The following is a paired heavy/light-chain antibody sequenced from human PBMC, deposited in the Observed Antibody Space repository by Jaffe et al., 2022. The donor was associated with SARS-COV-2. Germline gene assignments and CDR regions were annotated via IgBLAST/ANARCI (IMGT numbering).Light chain of an antibody. J-gene: IGLJ2*01. CDR3: QAWDNSVV. CDR2: QDN. CDR1: KLGKKN. V-gene: IGLV3-1*01. Sequence: SYELTQAPSLTVSPGQTVTITCSGDKLGKKNVCWYQQKPGQSPVLVIYQDNMRPSGIPERFSGSNSGNTATLTISGTLAIDEADYYCQAWDNSVVFGGGTKLAVL.
Heavy chain of an antibody. CDR3: ARADYSSLSVEGFEY. D-gene: IGHD4-4*01. CDR1: GDSMSSVNYY. V-gene: IGHV4-31*01. J-gene: IGHJ4*02. CDR2: IYYSGNT. Sequence: QVQLQESGPGLVKPSQTLSLTCTVSGDSMSSVNYYWNWIRHHPGKGLEWIGYIYYSGNTYYNPSLKSQFTISLDRSKNQFSLKLTSVTAADTAVYYCARADYSSLSVEGFEYWGRGTLVTVSS.